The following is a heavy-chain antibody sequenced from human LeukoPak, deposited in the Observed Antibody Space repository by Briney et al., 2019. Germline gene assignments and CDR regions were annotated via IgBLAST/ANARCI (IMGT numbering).Heavy chain of an antibody. CDR1: GGSITSYY. V-gene: IGHV4-59*01. D-gene: IGHD4-17*01. CDR2: ISYSGST. CDR3: AKMTTVTSDAFDI. Sequence: ETLSLTCTVSGGSITSYYWSWIRQPPGKGLEWIGYISYSGSTNYNPSLKSRVTIPVDTSKNQFSLKLTSVTAADTAVYYCAKMTTVTSDAFDIWGQGTMVTVSS. J-gene: IGHJ3*02.